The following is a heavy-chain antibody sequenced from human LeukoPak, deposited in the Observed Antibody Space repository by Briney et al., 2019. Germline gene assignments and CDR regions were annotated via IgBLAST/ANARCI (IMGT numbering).Heavy chain of an antibody. J-gene: IGHJ4*02. D-gene: IGHD4-17*01. V-gene: IGHV1-46*01. CDR1: GYTFTSYH. CDR3: ARDLGGGGTVTIDY. CDR2: INAGTGNT. Sequence: GASVKVSCKASGYTFTSYHMHWVRQAPGQRLEWMGWINAGTGNTIYSQKFQGRVTVTRDTSTNTVYLDLSSLRFEDTAVYYCARDLGGGGTVTIDYWGQGTLVTVSS.